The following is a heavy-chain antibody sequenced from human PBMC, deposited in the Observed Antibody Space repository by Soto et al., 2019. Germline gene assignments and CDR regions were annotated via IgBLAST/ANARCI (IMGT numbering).Heavy chain of an antibody. V-gene: IGHV3-74*01. CDR2: INSDGSST. D-gene: IGHD4-17*01. CDR3: ARATVRCWFDP. Sequence: GGSLRLSCAASGFTFSSYWMHWVRQAPGKGLVWVSRINSDGSSTSYADSVKGRFTISRDNAKNTLYLQMNSLRAEDTAVYYCARATVRCWFDPWGQGTLVTVSS. CDR1: GFTFSSYW. J-gene: IGHJ5*02.